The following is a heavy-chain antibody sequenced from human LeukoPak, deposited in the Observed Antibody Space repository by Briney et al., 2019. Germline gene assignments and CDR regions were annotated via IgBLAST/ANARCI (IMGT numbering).Heavy chain of an antibody. CDR3: ATSAAGFDY. D-gene: IGHD6-13*01. CDR1: GFTFSSYW. CDR2: IKQDGSEK. Sequence: PGRSLRLSCAASGFTFSSYWMSWVRQAPGKGLEWVANIKQDGSEKYYVDSVKGRFTISRDNAKNSLYLQMNSLRDEDTALYYCATSAAGFDYWGQGTLVTVSS. J-gene: IGHJ4*02. V-gene: IGHV3-7*01.